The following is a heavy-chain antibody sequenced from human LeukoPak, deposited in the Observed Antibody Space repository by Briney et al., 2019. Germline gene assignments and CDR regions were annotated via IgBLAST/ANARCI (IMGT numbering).Heavy chain of an antibody. CDR3: ARTQPSLGWEEPTGFDY. J-gene: IGHJ4*02. CDR1: GYTFTSYG. Sequence: ASVKVSCKASGYTFTSYGISWVRQAPGQGLEWMGWISAYNGNTNYAQKLQGRVTMTTDTSTSTAYMELRSLRSDDTAVYYCARTQPSLGWEEPTGFDYWGQGTLVTVSS. V-gene: IGHV1-18*01. CDR2: ISAYNGNT. D-gene: IGHD1-14*01.